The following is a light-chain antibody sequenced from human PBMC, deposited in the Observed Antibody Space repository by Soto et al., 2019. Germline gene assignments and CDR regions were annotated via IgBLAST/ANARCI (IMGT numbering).Light chain of an antibody. V-gene: IGLV1-47*01. Sequence: QSVLTQPPSASGTPGQTVTITCSGSSSNIGSDYVFWYQQLPGTAPRLLIYRDIQRPSGVPDRFSGSKSGASGSLAVSALRSEDEAVYYCATWDGSLRGLVFGGGTKLTVL. CDR1: SSNIGSDY. CDR2: RDI. CDR3: ATWDGSLRGLV. J-gene: IGLJ2*01.